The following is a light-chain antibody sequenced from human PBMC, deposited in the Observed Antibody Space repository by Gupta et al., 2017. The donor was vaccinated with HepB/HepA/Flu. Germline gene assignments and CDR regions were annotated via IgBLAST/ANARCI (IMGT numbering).Light chain of an antibody. CDR2: EVS. J-gene: IGLJ3*02. CDR1: SSDVGGYTY. Sequence: QLALTHPPSASGSPGTSSTLSCTAHSSDVGGYTYVSWYQQHPGKAPNLMIYEVSKRPSGVPERFSGSKSGNTASLTVSGLQAEDEADYYCSSYAGSNNLRVFGGGTKLTVL. CDR3: SSYAGSNNLRV. V-gene: IGLV2-8*01.